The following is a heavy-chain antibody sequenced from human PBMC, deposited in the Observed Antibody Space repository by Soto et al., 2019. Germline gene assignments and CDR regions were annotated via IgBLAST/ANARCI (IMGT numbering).Heavy chain of an antibody. Sequence: QVLLVQSGAEVKKPGASVRVSCKASGYTFSSHDINWVRQATGQGLEWMGWMNPNSGNTGYAQRFQGRVTMTRNTSISTAYMELTSLRSEDTAVYYCGREVAASDYWGQGTLVTVSS. V-gene: IGHV1-8*01. D-gene: IGHD6-19*01. CDR1: GYTFSSHD. CDR3: GREVAASDY. CDR2: MNPNSGNT. J-gene: IGHJ4*02.